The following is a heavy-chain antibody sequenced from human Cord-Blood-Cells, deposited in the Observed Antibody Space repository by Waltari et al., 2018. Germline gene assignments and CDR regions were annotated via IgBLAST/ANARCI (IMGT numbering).Heavy chain of an antibody. Sequence: EVQLVESGGGLVQPGGSLRLSCAASGFPFSSYEMNWVRQAPGKGLEWVSYISSSGRTIYYADSVKGRFTISRDNAKNSLYLQMNSLRAEDTAVYYCARAAAGDYFDYWGQGTLVTVSS. CDR2: ISSSGRTI. V-gene: IGHV3-48*03. J-gene: IGHJ4*02. D-gene: IGHD2-15*01. CDR3: ARAAAGDYFDY. CDR1: GFPFSSYE.